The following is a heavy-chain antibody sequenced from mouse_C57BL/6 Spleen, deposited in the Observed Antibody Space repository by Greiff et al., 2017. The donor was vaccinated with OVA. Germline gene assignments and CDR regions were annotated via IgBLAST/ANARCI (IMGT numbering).Heavy chain of an antibody. Sequence: EVHLVESGGGLVQPGGSLKLSCAASGFTFSDYGMAWVRQAPRKGPEWVAFISNLAYSIYYADTVTGRFTISRENAKNTLYLEMSSLRSEDTAMYYCARKGAQGAMDYWGQGTSVTVSS. D-gene: IGHD3-2*02. CDR1: GFTFSDYG. CDR2: ISNLAYSI. CDR3: ARKGAQGAMDY. V-gene: IGHV5-15*01. J-gene: IGHJ4*01.